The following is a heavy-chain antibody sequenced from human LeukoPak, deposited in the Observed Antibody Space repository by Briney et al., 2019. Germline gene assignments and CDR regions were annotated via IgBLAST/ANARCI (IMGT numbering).Heavy chain of an antibody. J-gene: IGHJ4*02. CDR3: ARGSAWACHGVRCYPLDN. CDR2: ISGGGPHS. V-gene: IGHV3-23*01. D-gene: IGHD2-8*01. Sequence: GGSLRLSCAASGFTFPSYAMSWVRQAPGRGLEWIAAISGGGPHSWHADSVKGRFTISSDDSRDTLYLQMNSLRVGDTAVYYCARGSAWACHGVRCYPLDNWGQGALVTVSS. CDR1: GFTFPSYA.